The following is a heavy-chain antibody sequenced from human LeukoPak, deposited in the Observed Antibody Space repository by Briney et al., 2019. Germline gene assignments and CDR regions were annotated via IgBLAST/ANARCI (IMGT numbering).Heavy chain of an antibody. J-gene: IGHJ4*02. CDR3: ARYPYYFDY. Sequence: SETLSLTCAVYGGSFSGYYWSWIRQPPGKGLEWIGEINHSGSTNYNPSLKSRVTISVDTSKNQFSLKLSSMTAADTAVYYCARYPYYFDYWGQGTLVTVSS. V-gene: IGHV4-34*01. CDR2: INHSGST. CDR1: GGSFSGYY.